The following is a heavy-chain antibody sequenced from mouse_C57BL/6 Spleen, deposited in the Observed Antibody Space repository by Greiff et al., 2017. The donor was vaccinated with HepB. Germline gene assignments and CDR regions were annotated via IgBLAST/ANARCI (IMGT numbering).Heavy chain of an antibody. J-gene: IGHJ3*01. CDR2: ISSGGSYT. D-gene: IGHD2-3*01. V-gene: IGHV5-6*01. Sequence: EVQLVESGGDLVKPGGSLKLSCAASGFTFSSYGMSWVRQTPDKRLEWVATISSGGSYTYYPDSVKGRFTISRDTAKNTLYLQMSSLKSEDTAMYYCARPIYDGSPGWFAYWGQGTLVTVSA. CDR3: ARPIYDGSPGWFAY. CDR1: GFTFSSYG.